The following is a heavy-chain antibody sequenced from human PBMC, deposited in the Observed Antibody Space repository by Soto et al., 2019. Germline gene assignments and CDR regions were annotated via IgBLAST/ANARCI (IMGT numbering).Heavy chain of an antibody. D-gene: IGHD6-13*01. Sequence: SETLSLTCAVYGGSFSGYYWSWIRQPPGKGLEWIGEINHSGSTNYNPSLKSRVTISVDTSKNQFSLKLSSVTAADTAVYYCARGRGAAAGTGWFDPWGQGTLGTVSS. J-gene: IGHJ5*02. CDR3: ARGRGAAAGTGWFDP. V-gene: IGHV4-34*01. CDR1: GGSFSGYY. CDR2: INHSGST.